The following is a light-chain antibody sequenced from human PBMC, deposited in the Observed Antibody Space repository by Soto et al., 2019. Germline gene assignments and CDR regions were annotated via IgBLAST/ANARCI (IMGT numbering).Light chain of an antibody. Sequence: EIVLTQSPGTLSLSPGERATLSCRASQSVSSTYLAWYQQKPGQAPRLLIDGASSRATGIPDRFSGSGSGTDFTLTISRLEPEDFAVYYCQQYGNSPETFGQGTKVEIK. CDR1: QSVSSTY. CDR2: GAS. V-gene: IGKV3-20*01. J-gene: IGKJ1*01. CDR3: QQYGNSPET.